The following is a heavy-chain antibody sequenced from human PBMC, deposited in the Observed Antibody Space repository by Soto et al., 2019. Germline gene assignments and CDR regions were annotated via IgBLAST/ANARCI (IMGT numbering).Heavy chain of an antibody. D-gene: IGHD3-10*01. Sequence: QVQLQQWGAGLLKPSETLSLTCAVYGGSFSGYYWSWIRQPPGKGLEWIGEINHSGSTNYNPSLKCRFTISVDTSKNQFSLKLSSVTAADTAVYYCARGSRITMVRGVPFDYWGQGTLVTVSS. CDR1: GGSFSGYY. CDR3: ARGSRITMVRGVPFDY. CDR2: INHSGST. J-gene: IGHJ4*02. V-gene: IGHV4-34*01.